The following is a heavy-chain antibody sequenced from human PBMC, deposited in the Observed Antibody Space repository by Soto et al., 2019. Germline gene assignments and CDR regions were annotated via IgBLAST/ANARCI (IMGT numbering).Heavy chain of an antibody. V-gene: IGHV3-48*02. Sequence: EVQLVEYGGGLVQPGGSLRLSCAASGFTFSSYSMNWVRQAPGKGLEWVSYISSSSSTIYYADSVKGRFTISRDNAKNSLYLQMNSLRDEDTAVYYCARDLSYDFWSCYSGLYYYGMDVWGQGPTVTVSS. CDR1: GFTFSSYS. J-gene: IGHJ6*02. D-gene: IGHD3-3*01. CDR2: ISSSSSTI. CDR3: ARDLSYDFWSCYSGLYYYGMDV.